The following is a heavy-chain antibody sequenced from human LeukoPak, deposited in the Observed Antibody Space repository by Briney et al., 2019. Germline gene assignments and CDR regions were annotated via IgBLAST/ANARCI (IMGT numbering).Heavy chain of an antibody. D-gene: IGHD3-16*02. Sequence: SSVKVSFKASVYTFTTYAMNWVRQAPGQGLEWMGWINTNTGNPAYAQAFTGRFVFSLDTSVSTAYLQISSLKAEDTAVYYCARAYQPLGGLSFPDSWGQGTLVTVSS. J-gene: IGHJ5*01. CDR2: INTNTGNP. CDR1: VYTFTTYA. V-gene: IGHV7-4-1*02. CDR3: ARAYQPLGGLSFPDS.